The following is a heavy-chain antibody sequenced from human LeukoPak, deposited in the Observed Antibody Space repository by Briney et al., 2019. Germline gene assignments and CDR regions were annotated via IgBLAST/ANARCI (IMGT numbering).Heavy chain of an antibody. V-gene: IGHV3-23*01. J-gene: IGHJ4*02. D-gene: IGHD3-3*01. CDR1: GFTFSSYA. CDR2: ISGSGGSR. CDR3: AKKATIFGVVTPSFDH. Sequence: GGSLRLSCAASGFTFSSYAMSWVRQAPGKGLEWVSAISGSGGSRYYADSVKGRFTISRDNSKNTLYLQMNSLRAEDTAVYYCAKKATIFGVVTPSFDHWGQGTLVTVSS.